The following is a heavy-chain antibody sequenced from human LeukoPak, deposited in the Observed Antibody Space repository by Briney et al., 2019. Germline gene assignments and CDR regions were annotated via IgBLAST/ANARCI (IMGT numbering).Heavy chain of an antibody. CDR3: ARSIIGTRSKFDY. CDR1: GGSISTYY. Sequence: PSETLSLTCTVSGGSISTYYWSWIRQPPGKGLEWIGYISYSGSTNYNPSLKSRVTISLDTSKNQFALKLSSVTAADTAVYYCARSIIGTRSKFDYWGQGTLVTVSS. J-gene: IGHJ4*02. CDR2: ISYSGST. V-gene: IGHV4-59*08. D-gene: IGHD1/OR15-1a*01.